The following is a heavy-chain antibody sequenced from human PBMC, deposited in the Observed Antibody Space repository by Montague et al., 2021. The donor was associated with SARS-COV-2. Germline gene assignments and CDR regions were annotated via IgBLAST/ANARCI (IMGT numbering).Heavy chain of an antibody. Sequence: SETLSLTCTVTGGSISGSSDYWGWIRQSPGKGLEWIASVDYSGNTYYSPSLKSQLTISVGTSKNQFSLKLNSVTAADTALYYCARREYSYGWGDWGQGTLVTVSS. J-gene: IGHJ4*02. V-gene: IGHV4-39*01. D-gene: IGHD5-18*01. CDR2: VDYSGNT. CDR1: GGSISGSSDY. CDR3: ARREYSYGWGD.